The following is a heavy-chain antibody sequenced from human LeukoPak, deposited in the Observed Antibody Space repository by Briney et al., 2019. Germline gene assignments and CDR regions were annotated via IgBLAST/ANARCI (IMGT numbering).Heavy chain of an antibody. Sequence: GASVKLSCKASGYTFTSYDINWVRQATGQGLEWMGWMNPNSGNKGYAQKFQGRVTRTRNASISTAYMELSRLRSEDTAVYYCARHDISSWYENWFDPWGQGTLVTVSS. J-gene: IGHJ5*02. CDR3: ARHDISSWYENWFDP. CDR2: MNPNSGNK. CDR1: GYTFTSYD. D-gene: IGHD6-13*01. V-gene: IGHV1-8*01.